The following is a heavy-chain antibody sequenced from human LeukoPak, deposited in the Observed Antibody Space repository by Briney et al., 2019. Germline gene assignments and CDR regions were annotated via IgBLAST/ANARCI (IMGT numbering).Heavy chain of an antibody. CDR1: GFTFSTYA. CDR3: ARTLRGTSGYYLDY. CDR2: ISGSGGST. J-gene: IGHJ4*02. Sequence: PGGSLRLSCAASGFTFSTYAMSWVRQTPEKGLEWVSAISGSGGSTYYADSVKGRFTISRDNSKNTLYLQMNSLRAEDTAVYYCARTLRGTSGYYLDYWGQGTLVTVSS. V-gene: IGHV3-23*01. D-gene: IGHD3-22*01.